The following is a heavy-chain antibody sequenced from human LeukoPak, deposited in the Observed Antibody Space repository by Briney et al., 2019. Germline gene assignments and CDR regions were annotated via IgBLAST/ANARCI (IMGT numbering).Heavy chain of an antibody. CDR3: ARVDTAIQFDY. D-gene: IGHD5-18*01. V-gene: IGHV3-53*01. J-gene: IGHJ4*02. CDR2: IYSGGST. Sequence: PGGSLRLSCAASGFTVSSNYMSWVRQAPGKGLEWVSVIYSGGSTYYADSVKGRFTISRDNSKNTLYLQMNSLRAEDTAVYYCARVDTAIQFDYWGQGTLVTVSS. CDR1: GFTVSSNY.